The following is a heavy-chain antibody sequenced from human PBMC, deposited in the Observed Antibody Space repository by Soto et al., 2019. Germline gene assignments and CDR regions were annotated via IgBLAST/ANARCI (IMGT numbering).Heavy chain of an antibody. CDR3: ARARPAAIPHPGYYYGMDV. Sequence: ASETLSLTCAVYGGSFSGYYWSWIRQPPGKGLEWIGEINHSGSTNYNPSLKSRVTISVDTSKNQFSLKLSSVTAADTAVYYCARARPAAIPHPGYYYGMDVWGQGTTVTVSS. CDR2: INHSGST. J-gene: IGHJ6*02. CDR1: GGSFSGYY. V-gene: IGHV4-34*01. D-gene: IGHD2-2*02.